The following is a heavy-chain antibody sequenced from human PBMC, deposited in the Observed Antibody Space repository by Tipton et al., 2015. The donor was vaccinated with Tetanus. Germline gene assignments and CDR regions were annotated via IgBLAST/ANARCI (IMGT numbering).Heavy chain of an antibody. CDR1: GGSIRSGGYY. J-gene: IGHJ5*02. CDR3: ARRLIQNWFDP. CDR2: IYYTGNT. D-gene: IGHD2-8*01. Sequence: TLSLTCTVSGGSIRSGGYYWTWIRQHPERGLEWLGYIYYTGNTYYNPSLKSRVTISVDTSKDQFSLKLTSVTAADTAVYYCARRLIQNWFDPWGQGPLVTVSS. V-gene: IGHV4-31*03.